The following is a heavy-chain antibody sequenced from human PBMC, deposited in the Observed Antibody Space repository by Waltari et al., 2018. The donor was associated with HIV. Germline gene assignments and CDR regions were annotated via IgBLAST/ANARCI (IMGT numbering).Heavy chain of an antibody. Sequence: EVQLLESGGGLVQPGGSLGLSCAASGFTFRSMALHWVRQAPGKGLEWVSAISGSGGSTYYADSVKGRFTISRDNSKNTLYLQMNSLRAEDTAVYYCAKDQAVVATLTFDYWGQGTLVTVSS. D-gene: IGHD2-15*01. CDR1: GFTFRSMA. V-gene: IGHV3-23*01. CDR2: ISGSGGST. CDR3: AKDQAVVATLTFDY. J-gene: IGHJ4*02.